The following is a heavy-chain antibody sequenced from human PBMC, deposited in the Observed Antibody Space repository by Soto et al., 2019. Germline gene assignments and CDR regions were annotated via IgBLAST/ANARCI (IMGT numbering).Heavy chain of an antibody. J-gene: IGHJ4*02. V-gene: IGHV2-5*02. D-gene: IGHD3-10*01. CDR3: AHTDHYASGSQTYYFDY. Sequence: QITLKESGPPLVKPTETLTLTCTFSGFSLRTRGVGVGWIRQPPGKALEWLAFIYWDDDKRYSPSLKSRLTITKDTSKNQVVLTMTILDPVDTATYFCAHTDHYASGSQTYYFDYWGQGILVTVSS. CDR1: GFSLRTRGVG. CDR2: IYWDDDK.